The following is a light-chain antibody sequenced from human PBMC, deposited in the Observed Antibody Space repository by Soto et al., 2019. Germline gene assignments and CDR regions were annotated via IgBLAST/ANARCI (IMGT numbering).Light chain of an antibody. J-gene: IGLJ2*01. CDR2: ENN. Sequence: NFMLTQPHSVSESPGKTVTISCTRSSGSIASNDVQWYQQRPGSAPTTVIYENNQRPSGVPDRISGSTDGSSNSASLTISGLQTEDEADYYCQSYDSSTVVFGGGTKLTVL. CDR3: QSYDSSTVV. CDR1: SGSIASND. V-gene: IGLV6-57*04.